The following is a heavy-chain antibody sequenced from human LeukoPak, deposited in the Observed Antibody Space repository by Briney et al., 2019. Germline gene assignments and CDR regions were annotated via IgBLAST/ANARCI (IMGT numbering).Heavy chain of an antibody. CDR3: AKDRWRDGSSSFDN. CDR1: GYTFTSYS. Sequence: ASLKVSCKASGYTFTSYSLNCVRHAPGQGLEWMGWISTYNGNTNYAEKLQGRVTMTTDTSTSTAYMELRNLRSDDTAVYYCAKDRWRDGSSSFDNWGQGTLVTVSS. J-gene: IGHJ4*02. D-gene: IGHD6-6*01. V-gene: IGHV1-18*01. CDR2: ISTYNGNT.